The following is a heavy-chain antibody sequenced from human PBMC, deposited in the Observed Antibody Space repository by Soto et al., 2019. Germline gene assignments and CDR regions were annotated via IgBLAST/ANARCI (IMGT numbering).Heavy chain of an antibody. J-gene: IGHJ6*02. CDR2: INPNSGGT. Sequence: ASVKVSCKASGYTFTGYYMHWVRQAPGQGLEWMGWINPNSGGTNYAQKFQGWVTMTRDTSISTAYMELSRLRSDDTAVYYCARTSDTYYYDSRTLDVWGQGTTVTVSS. CDR1: GYTFTGYY. D-gene: IGHD3-22*01. V-gene: IGHV1-2*04. CDR3: ARTSDTYYYDSRTLDV.